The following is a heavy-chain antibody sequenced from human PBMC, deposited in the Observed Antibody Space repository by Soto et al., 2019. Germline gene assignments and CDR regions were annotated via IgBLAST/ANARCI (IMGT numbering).Heavy chain of an antibody. J-gene: IGHJ4*02. CDR1: GFTFSSYS. CDR3: ARMAPYSNYEPFDY. D-gene: IGHD4-4*01. CDR2: ISSSSSYI. V-gene: IGHV3-21*01. Sequence: GGSLRLSCAASGFTFSSYSMNWVRQAPGKGLEWVSSISSSSSYIYYADSVKGRFTISRDNAKNSLYLQMNSLRAEDTAVYYCARMAPYSNYEPFDYWGQGTLVTVSS.